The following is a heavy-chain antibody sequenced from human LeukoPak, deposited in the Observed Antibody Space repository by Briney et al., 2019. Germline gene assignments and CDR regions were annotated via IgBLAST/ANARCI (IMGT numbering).Heavy chain of an antibody. Sequence: GGSLRLSCAASGFTFDDYGMSWVRQAPGKGLEWVAGINWNGGNTGYSDSVKGRFTISRDNAKNSLYLQMNSLRAEDTAIYYCARDERLLSFLKWGQGTLVTVSS. CDR1: GFTFDDYG. D-gene: IGHD3-3*01. CDR3: ARDERLLSFLK. V-gene: IGHV3-20*04. CDR2: INWNGGNT. J-gene: IGHJ4*02.